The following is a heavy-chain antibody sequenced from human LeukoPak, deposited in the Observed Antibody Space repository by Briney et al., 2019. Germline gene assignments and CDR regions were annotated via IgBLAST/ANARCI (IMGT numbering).Heavy chain of an antibody. V-gene: IGHV1-69*13. D-gene: IGHD5-12*01. J-gene: IGHJ4*02. CDR3: ARKYSGYDFGHFDY. Sequence: GASVKVSCKASGGTFSSYAISWVRQAPGQGLEWMGGIIPIFGTANYAQKFQGRVTNTADESTSTAYMELSSLRSEDTAVYYCARKYSGYDFGHFDYWGQGTLVTVSS. CDR2: IIPIFGTA. CDR1: GGTFSSYA.